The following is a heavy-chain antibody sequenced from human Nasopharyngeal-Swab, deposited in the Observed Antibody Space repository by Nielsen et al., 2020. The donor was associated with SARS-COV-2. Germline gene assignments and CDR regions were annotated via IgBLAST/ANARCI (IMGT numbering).Heavy chain of an antibody. V-gene: IGHV1-69*06. D-gene: IGHD3-22*01. CDR3: ATVKTYYYDSSGDRGDAFDI. J-gene: IGHJ3*02. Sequence: SVKVSCKASGGTFSSYAISWARQAPEQGLEWMGGIIPIFGTANYAQKFQGRVTITADKSTSTAYMELSSLRSEDTAVYYCATVKTYYYDSSGDRGDAFDIWGQGTMVTVSS. CDR1: GGTFSSYA. CDR2: IIPIFGTA.